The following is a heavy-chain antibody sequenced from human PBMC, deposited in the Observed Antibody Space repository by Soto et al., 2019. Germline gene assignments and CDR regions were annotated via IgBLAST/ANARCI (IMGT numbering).Heavy chain of an antibody. CDR2: IDWDDDK. Sequence: SGPTLVNPTQTLTLTCTFSGFSLSTSGMCVSWIRQPPGKALEWLALIDWDDDKYYSTSLKTRLTISKDTSKNQVVLTMTNMDPVDTATYYCARIYRAVAANQGWGACFDPCGQRTPVTVSS. CDR3: ARIYRAVAANQGWGACFDP. J-gene: IGHJ5*02. V-gene: IGHV2-70*01. CDR1: GFSLSTSGMC. D-gene: IGHD6-19*01.